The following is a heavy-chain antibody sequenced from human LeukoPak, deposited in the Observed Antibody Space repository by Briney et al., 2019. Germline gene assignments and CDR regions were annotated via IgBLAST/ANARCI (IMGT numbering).Heavy chain of an antibody. CDR1: GYTFTSNY. CDR3: ARVKRYYYDSSGYYYEKYYWYFDL. D-gene: IGHD3-22*01. Sequence: ASVKVSCKASGYTFTSNYIHWVRQAPGQGLEWMGMIYPRDGSTSYAQKFQGRVTITADESTSTAYMELSSLRSEDTAVYYCARVKRYYYDSSGYYYEKYYWYFDLWGRGTLVTVSS. J-gene: IGHJ2*01. V-gene: IGHV1-46*01. CDR2: IYPRDGST.